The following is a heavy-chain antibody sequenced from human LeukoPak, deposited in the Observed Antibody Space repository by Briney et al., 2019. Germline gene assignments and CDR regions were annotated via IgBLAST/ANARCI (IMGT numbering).Heavy chain of an antibody. V-gene: IGHV3-30*02. J-gene: IGHJ4*02. CDR1: GISFSSFG. CDR2: IRYDGHNK. CDR3: AKSQKYYDNSGYYYLDY. D-gene: IGHD3-22*01. Sequence: GGSLRLSCAASGISFSSFGMHWVRQAPGKGLEWVTFIRYDGHNKYYADSVKGRFTISRDNSKNTLYLQMNSLRPEDTAVYYCAKSQKYYDNSGYYYLDYWGQGNLVTVSS.